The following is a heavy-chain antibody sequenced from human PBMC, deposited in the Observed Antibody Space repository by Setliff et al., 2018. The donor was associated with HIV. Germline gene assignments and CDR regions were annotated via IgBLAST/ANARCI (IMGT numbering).Heavy chain of an antibody. Sequence: LRLSCAASGFPFSSYAMHWVRQAPGKGLEWVSYINSYGSSTYYADSVKGRFTISRDNAKNSLYLQMNSLRAADTAVYFCARRDGYSYGFYFDYWGQGTLVTVSS. CDR3: ARRDGYSYGFYFDY. D-gene: IGHD5-18*01. CDR2: INSYGSST. CDR1: GFPFSSYA. J-gene: IGHJ4*02. V-gene: IGHV3-48*04.